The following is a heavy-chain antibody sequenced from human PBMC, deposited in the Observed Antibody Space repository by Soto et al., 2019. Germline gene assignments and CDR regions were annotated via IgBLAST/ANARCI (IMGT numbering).Heavy chain of an antibody. CDR2: INHSGST. V-gene: IGHV4-34*01. Sequence: QVQLQQWGAGLLKPSETLSLTCAVYGGSFSGYYWSWIRQPPGKGLEWIGEINHSGSTNYNPSLKSRVTISVDTSQNKFSLKLSSVTAADTAVYYCARGRIVVVTAMYVQHWGQGTLVTVSS. CDR1: GGSFSGYY. CDR3: ARGRIVVVTAMYVQH. J-gene: IGHJ1*01. D-gene: IGHD2-21*02.